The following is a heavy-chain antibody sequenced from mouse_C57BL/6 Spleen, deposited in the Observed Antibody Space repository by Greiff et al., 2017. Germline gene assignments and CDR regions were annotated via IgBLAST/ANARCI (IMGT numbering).Heavy chain of an antibody. CDR1: GFSLSTSGMG. J-gene: IGHJ1*03. CDR2: NYWDDDT. Sequence: QVTLKESGPGILQSSQTLSLTCSFSGFSLSTSGMGVSWIRQPSGKGLEGLAHNYWDDDTRYNQSLKSRLTISKDTSRNQVFLKITSVDTADTATCYCARSRGLGSYWYFDVWGTATTVTVSS. CDR3: ARSRGLGSYWYFDV. V-gene: IGHV8-12*01. D-gene: IGHD4-1*01.